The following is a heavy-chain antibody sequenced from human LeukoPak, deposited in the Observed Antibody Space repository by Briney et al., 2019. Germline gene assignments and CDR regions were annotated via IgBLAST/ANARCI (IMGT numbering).Heavy chain of an antibody. CDR1: GYTFTSYD. J-gene: IGHJ6*03. D-gene: IGHD6-19*01. V-gene: IGHV1-8*03. Sequence: ASVKVSCKASGYTFTSYDINWVRQATGQGLEWMGWMNPNSGNTGYAQKFQGRVTITRNTSISTAYMELSSLRSEDTAVYYCARGCRSGWKRPNYYYYYMDVWGKGTTVTVSS. CDR2: MNPNSGNT. CDR3: ARGCRSGWKRPNYYYYYMDV.